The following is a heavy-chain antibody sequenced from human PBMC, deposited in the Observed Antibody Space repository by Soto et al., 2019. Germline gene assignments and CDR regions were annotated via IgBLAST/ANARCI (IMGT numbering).Heavy chain of an antibody. CDR2: VHHSWGS. D-gene: IGHD3-10*01. CDR1: GGSIRSYD. J-gene: IGHJ6*02. V-gene: IGHV4-59*08. CDR3: ARQGFGPLHGLVDV. Sequence: QVQLQESGPGLVKPSETLSLSCTVSGGSIRSYDWSWFRQSPGKRMEWIGYVHHSWGSSYNPSLQSGVAISLDTAKSQFSLKLTSVTATDTAVYYCARQGFGPLHGLVDVWGQGTTVTVSS.